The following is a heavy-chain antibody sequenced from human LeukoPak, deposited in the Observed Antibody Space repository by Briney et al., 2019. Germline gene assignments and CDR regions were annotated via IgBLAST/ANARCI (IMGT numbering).Heavy chain of an antibody. CDR1: GFTFSSYS. J-gene: IGHJ6*02. CDR2: ISSSSSYI. Sequence: GGSLRLSCAASGFTFSSYSMNWVRQAPGKGLEWVSSISSSSSYIYYADSVKGRFTISRDNAKNSLYLQMNSLRAEDTAVYYCARGSNWNCRGYYYYGMDVWGQGTTVTVSS. D-gene: IGHD1-7*01. CDR3: ARGSNWNCRGYYYYGMDV. V-gene: IGHV3-21*01.